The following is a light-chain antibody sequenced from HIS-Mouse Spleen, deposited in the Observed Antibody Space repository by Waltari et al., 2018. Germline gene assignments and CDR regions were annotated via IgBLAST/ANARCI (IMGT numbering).Light chain of an antibody. J-gene: IGLJ2*01. Sequence: QSALTQPASVSGSPGQSITISCTGTSSDVGGYHYVHWYQQHPGKAPKLMIYDVSNRPSGVSNRFSGSKSGNTASLTISGLQAEDEADYYCSSYTSSSFNVVFGGGTKLTVL. CDR3: SSYTSSSFNVV. CDR2: DVS. CDR1: SSDVGGYHY. V-gene: IGLV2-14*03.